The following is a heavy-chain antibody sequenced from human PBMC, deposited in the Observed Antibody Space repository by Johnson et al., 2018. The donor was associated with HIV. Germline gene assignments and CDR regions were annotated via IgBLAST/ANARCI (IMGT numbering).Heavy chain of an antibody. J-gene: IGHJ3*02. V-gene: IGHV3-7*01. Sequence: MLLVESGGGLVQPGGSLRLSCAASGFTFSSYWMSWVRQAPGKGLEWVANIKQDGSEKYYVDSVKGRFTISRDNAKNSLYLQMNSLRAEDTAVYYCAKGQSSGYPKDAFDIWGRGTIVTISS. CDR3: AKGQSSGYPKDAFDI. CDR1: GFTFSSYW. CDR2: IKQDGSEK. D-gene: IGHD3-22*01.